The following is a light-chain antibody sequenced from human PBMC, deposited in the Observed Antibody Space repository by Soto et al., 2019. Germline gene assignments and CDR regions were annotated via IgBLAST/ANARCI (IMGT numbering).Light chain of an antibody. CDR3: MQALQTPRA. J-gene: IGKJ4*01. CDR1: QSLLHSNGYNY. CDR2: LGS. V-gene: IGKV2-28*01. Sequence: DIVMTQSPLSLPVTPGEPASISCRSSQSLLHSNGYNYLDWYLQKPGQSPQFLIYLGSNRASGVHDRFSGSGSGTDFTLKISRVEAEDAGVYYCMQALQTPRAFGGGTKVEIK.